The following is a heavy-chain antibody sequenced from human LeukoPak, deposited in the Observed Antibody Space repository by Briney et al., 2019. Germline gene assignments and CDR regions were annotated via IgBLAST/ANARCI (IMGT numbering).Heavy chain of an antibody. Sequence: SETLSLTCTVSGGSISSYYWSWIRQPPGKGLEWIGYIYYSGSTNYNPSLKSRVTMSVDTSKNQFSLKLSSVTAADTAVYYCAREGYCSSTSCYDYNWFDPWGQGTLVTVSS. J-gene: IGHJ5*02. CDR3: AREGYCSSTSCYDYNWFDP. V-gene: IGHV4-59*12. CDR2: IYYSGST. CDR1: GGSISSYY. D-gene: IGHD2-2*01.